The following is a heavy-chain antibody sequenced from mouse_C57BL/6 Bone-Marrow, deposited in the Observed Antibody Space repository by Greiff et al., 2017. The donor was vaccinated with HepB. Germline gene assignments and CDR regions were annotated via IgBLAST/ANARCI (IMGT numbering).Heavy chain of an antibody. CDR2: INPNNGGT. CDR1: GYTFTDYN. Sequence: EVQLQQSGPELVKPGASVKMSCKASGYTFTDYNMHWVKQSHGKSLEWIGYINPNNGGTSYNQKFKGKATLTVNKSSSTAYMELRSLTSEDSAVYYCARGVLLGGYFDYWGQGTTLTVSS. J-gene: IGHJ2*01. D-gene: IGHD1-1*01. V-gene: IGHV1-22*01. CDR3: ARGVLLGGYFDY.